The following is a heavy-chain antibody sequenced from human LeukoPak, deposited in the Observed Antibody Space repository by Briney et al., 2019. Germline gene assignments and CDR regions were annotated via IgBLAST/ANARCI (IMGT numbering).Heavy chain of an antibody. CDR3: ARNYYDSSGYIPYYFDY. CDR2: IYYSGST. Sequence: SETLSLTCTVSGGSISSGGYYWSWIRQHPGKGLEWIGYIYYSGSTYYNPSLKSRVTISVDTSKNQFSLKLSSVTAADTAVYYCARNYYDSSGYIPYYFDYWGQGTLVTDSS. CDR1: GGSISSGGYY. V-gene: IGHV4-31*03. J-gene: IGHJ4*02. D-gene: IGHD3-22*01.